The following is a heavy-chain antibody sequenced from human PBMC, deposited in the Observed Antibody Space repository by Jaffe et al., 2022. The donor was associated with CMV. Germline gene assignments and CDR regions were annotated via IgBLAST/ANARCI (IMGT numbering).Heavy chain of an antibody. J-gene: IGHJ4*02. V-gene: IGHV3-23*01. CDR3: AKDLTPDSVIAVARVLDY. Sequence: EVQLLESGGGLVQPGGSLRLSCAASGFTFSSYAMSWVRQAPGKGLEWVSAISGSGGSTYYADSVKGRFTISRDNSKNTLYLQMNSLRAEDTAVYYCAKDLTPDSVIAVARVLDYWGQGTLVTVSS. CDR1: GFTFSSYA. CDR2: ISGSGGST. D-gene: IGHD6-19*01.